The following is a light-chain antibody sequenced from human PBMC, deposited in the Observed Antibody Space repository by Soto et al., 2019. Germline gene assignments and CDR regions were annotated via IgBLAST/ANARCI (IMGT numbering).Light chain of an antibody. J-gene: IGKJ1*01. CDR1: QSVSSNF. Sequence: EIVLTQSPGTLSLSPGDRATLFCRASQSVSSNFLAWYQQKPGQAPRLLIYGASIRATGIPDRFSGSGSGTDFTLTIRRLEPEDFAMYFCHQYGSSPRTFGQGTKVEIK. CDR3: HQYGSSPRT. CDR2: GAS. V-gene: IGKV3-20*01.